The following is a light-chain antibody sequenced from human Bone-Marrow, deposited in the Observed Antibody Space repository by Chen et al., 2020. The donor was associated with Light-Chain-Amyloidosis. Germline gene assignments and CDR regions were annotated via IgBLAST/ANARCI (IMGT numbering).Light chain of an antibody. J-gene: IGLJ1*01. CDR3: SSFTSSSSYV. CDR1: SGDVGTYNN. Sequence: QSALTQPASVSGSPGQSITISCTGTSGDVGTYNNVPWYQQHPGKAPKVMIYAVSNLPSGVSNRFAGSKSGNTASLTISGLQAEDEANYYCSSFTSSSSYVFGPGTKVTVL. CDR2: AVS. V-gene: IGLV2-14*01.